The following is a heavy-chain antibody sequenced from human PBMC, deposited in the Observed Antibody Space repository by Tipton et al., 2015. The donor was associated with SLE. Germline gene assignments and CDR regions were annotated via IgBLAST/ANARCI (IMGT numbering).Heavy chain of an antibody. D-gene: IGHD5-18*01. CDR1: GGSISSHY. CDR3: ARDGEYSYGSFDY. CDR2: IYYGGST. Sequence: TLSLTCTVSGGSISSHYWSWIRQPPGKGLEWIGYIYYGGSTNYNPSLKSRVTISVDTSKNQFSLKLSSVTAADTAVYYCARDGEYSYGSFDYWGQGTLVTVSS. V-gene: IGHV4-59*11. J-gene: IGHJ4*02.